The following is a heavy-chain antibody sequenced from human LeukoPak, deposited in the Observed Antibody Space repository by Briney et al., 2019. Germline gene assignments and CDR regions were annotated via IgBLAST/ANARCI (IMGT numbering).Heavy chain of an antibody. CDR2: FRSKAFGGTT. Sequence: PGGSLRLSCAASGFTFSNYAMSWVRKAPGKGLEGVGFFRSKAFGGTTEYAASVKGRFTISRDDSKSIAYLQMNSLKTEDTAVYYCTRDPPPPDEYYYYYYMDVWGKGTTVTISS. J-gene: IGHJ6*03. CDR1: GFTFSNYA. V-gene: IGHV3-49*04. CDR3: TRDPPPPDEYYYYYYMDV.